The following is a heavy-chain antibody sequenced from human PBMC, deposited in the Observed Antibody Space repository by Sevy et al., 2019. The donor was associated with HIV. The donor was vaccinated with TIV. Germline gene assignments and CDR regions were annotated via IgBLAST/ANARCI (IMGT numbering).Heavy chain of an antibody. V-gene: IGHV3-23*01. Sequence: GGSLRLSCAASGFTFSSYAMSWVRQAPGKGLEWVSAISGSGGSTYYADSVKGRFTISRDNSKNTLYLQMNSLRAEDTAVYYCAKDGGGSDNIAIGGVDYWGQGTLVTVSS. J-gene: IGHJ4*02. CDR2: ISGSGGST. D-gene: IGHD1-26*01. CDR1: GFTFSSYA. CDR3: AKDGGGSDNIAIGGVDY.